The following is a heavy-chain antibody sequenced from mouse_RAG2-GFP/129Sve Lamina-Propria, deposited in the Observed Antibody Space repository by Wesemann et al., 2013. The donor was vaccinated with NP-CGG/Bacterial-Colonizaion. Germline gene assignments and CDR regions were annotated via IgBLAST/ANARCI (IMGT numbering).Heavy chain of an antibody. CDR3: ARGDGNGYFDV. V-gene: IGHV3-6*01. CDR1: GYSITSGYY. D-gene: IGHD2-1*01. CDR2: ISYDGSN. Sequence: DVQLQESGPGLVKPSQSLSLTCSVTGYSITSGYYWNWIRQFPGNKLEWMGYISYDGSNNYNPSLKNRISITRDTSKNQFFLKLNSVTTEDTATYYCARGDGNGYFDVWGTGTTVTVSS. J-gene: IGHJ1*03.